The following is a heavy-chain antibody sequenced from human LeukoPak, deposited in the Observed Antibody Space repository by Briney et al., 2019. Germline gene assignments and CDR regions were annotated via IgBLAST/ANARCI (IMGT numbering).Heavy chain of an antibody. Sequence: GVSVKVSCRASGYSFADYYMHWVRQAPGQGLEWMGWINPYTGGTLSAQKFQGRVTMTRDTSITTVYMEVSWLTPDDTAIYYCARADRLHGGPYLIGPWGQGTLVTVSS. D-gene: IGHD2-21*01. V-gene: IGHV1-2*02. J-gene: IGHJ5*02. CDR2: INPYTGGT. CDR1: GYSFADYY. CDR3: ARADRLHGGPYLIGP.